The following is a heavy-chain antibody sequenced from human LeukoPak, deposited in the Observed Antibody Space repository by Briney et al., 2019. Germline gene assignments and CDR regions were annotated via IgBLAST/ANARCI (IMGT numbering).Heavy chain of an antibody. D-gene: IGHD1-7*01. Sequence: PGGSLRLSCAASGFTFSSYGMHWVRQAPGKGLEWVAVIWYDGSNKYYADSVKGRFTISRDNSKNTLYLQMNSLRAEDTAVYYCARCPQRTRVYGMDVWGQGTTVTVSS. CDR1: GFTFSSYG. CDR3: ARCPQRTRVYGMDV. J-gene: IGHJ6*02. V-gene: IGHV3-33*01. CDR2: IWYDGSNK.